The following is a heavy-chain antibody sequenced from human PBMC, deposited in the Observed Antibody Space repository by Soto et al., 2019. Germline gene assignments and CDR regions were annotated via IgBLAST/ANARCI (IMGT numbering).Heavy chain of an antibody. CDR3: AKNTVGLSRYYYYGMDV. V-gene: IGHV3-30*18. J-gene: IGHJ6*02. D-gene: IGHD5-12*01. CDR1: GFTFSSFG. Sequence: VGSLRLSCAASGFTFSSFGIHWARQAPGKGLEWVAVMAYDGSNEYYADSVRGRFTISRDNSKSTVYLQMNSLRPEDTAVYYCAKNTVGLSRYYYYGMDVWGQGTTVTVSS. CDR2: MAYDGSNE.